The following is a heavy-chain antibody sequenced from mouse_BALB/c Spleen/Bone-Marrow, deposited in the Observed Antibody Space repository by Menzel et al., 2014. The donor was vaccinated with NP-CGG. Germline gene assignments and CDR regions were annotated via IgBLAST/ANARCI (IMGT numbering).Heavy chain of an antibody. CDR3: ARCFLDSNYDWFFDV. V-gene: IGHV5-6-5*01. CDR2: ISSGGST. J-gene: IGHJ1*01. D-gene: IGHD2-5*01. CDR1: GFTFSRYA. Sequence: EVQRVESGGGLVKPGGSLKISCAVSGFTFSRYAMSWVRQTPAKRLEWVASISSGGSTNYPDRVKGRFTISRDNARNILCLQMSSLRSEDTAMYYCARCFLDSNYDWFFDVWGAGTTVTVSS.